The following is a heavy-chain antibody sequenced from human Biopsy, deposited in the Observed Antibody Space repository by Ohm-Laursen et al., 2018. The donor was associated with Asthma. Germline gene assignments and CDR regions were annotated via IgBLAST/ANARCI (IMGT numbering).Heavy chain of an antibody. J-gene: IGHJ3*01. CDR3: ATVYDSRRPEAFDV. CDR2: IDSRSFST. CDR1: GVTFSDHY. V-gene: IGHV3-11*06. Sequence: SLRLSCSASGVTFSDHYMSWIRQAPGKGLEWVSFIDSRSFSTTYADSVKGRFTISRDNAKNSLYLQMDSLRAEDTGTYYCATVYDSRRPEAFDVWGQGTLVTVSS. D-gene: IGHD3-22*01.